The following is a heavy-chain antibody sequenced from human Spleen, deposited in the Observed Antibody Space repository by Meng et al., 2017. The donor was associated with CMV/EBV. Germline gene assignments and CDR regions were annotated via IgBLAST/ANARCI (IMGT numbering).Heavy chain of an antibody. D-gene: IGHD3-10*01. CDR3: ARIHYYGSGSPLDY. V-gene: IGHV3-21*01. Sequence: GGSLRLSCAASGFTFSTYGMNWVRQAPGKGLEWVSSISTSSSYIYYADSLKGRFTISRDNAKNSLYLQMNSLRAEDTAVYYCARIHYYGSGSPLDYWGQGTLVTVSS. J-gene: IGHJ4*02. CDR2: ISTSSSYI. CDR1: GFTFSTYG.